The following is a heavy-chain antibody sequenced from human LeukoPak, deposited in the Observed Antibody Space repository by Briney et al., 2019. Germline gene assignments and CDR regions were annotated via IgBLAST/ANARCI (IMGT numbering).Heavy chain of an antibody. CDR2: ISYDGSNT. V-gene: IGHV3-30*02. CDR3: TKDLYNSGWYPTTFDY. CDR1: GCTFTSYG. Sequence: GGSLRLSCAASGCTFTSYGIHWVRQAPGKGREWVAFISYDGSNTYYADSVKGRFTSSRDNSKNTLYLQMNSLIGEDTAVYYCTKDLYNSGWYPTTFDYWGQGILVTVSS. D-gene: IGHD6-19*01. J-gene: IGHJ4*02.